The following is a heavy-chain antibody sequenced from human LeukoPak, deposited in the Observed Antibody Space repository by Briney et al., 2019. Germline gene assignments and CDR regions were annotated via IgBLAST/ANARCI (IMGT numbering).Heavy chain of an antibody. Sequence: GGSLRLSCAASGFTVRSNYLSWVRQAPGKGLEWVSVIYSGGSTDYADSVKGRFTISRDNSKNTLYLQMNSLRAEDTAVYYCAKDISRGVRGVILVHIWGQGTMVTVSS. D-gene: IGHD3-10*01. CDR2: IYSGGST. J-gene: IGHJ3*02. V-gene: IGHV3-66*02. CDR3: AKDISRGVRGVILVHI. CDR1: GFTVRSNY.